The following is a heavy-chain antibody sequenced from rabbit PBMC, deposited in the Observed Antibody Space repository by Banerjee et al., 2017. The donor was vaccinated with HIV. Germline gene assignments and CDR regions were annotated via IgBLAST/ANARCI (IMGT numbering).Heavy chain of an antibody. Sequence: QSLEESGGDLVKPGASLTLTCTASGFSFSSRYVMSWVRQAPGKGLEWIACINTSSGNTVYATWAKGRFTISKTSSTTVTLQMTSLTAADTATYFCARDPGGSMDLWGQGTLVTVS. J-gene: IGHJ3*01. CDR3: ARDPGGSMDL. CDR1: GFSFSSRYV. CDR2: INTSSGNT. D-gene: IGHD2-1*01. V-gene: IGHV1S40*01.